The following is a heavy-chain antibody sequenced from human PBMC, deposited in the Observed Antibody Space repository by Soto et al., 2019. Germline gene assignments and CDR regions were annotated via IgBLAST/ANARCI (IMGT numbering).Heavy chain of an antibody. V-gene: IGHV1-69*06. D-gene: IGHD4-17*01. CDR3: ARDPTNDYGDDTFDY. J-gene: IGHJ4*02. CDR1: GDAFQSYA. Sequence: QVLLLQSGAAVKKPGSSVKVSCKASGDAFQSYAIHWVRQAPGQGLEYMGRIIPSYDRTKYAQKFQGRLTVTADMYTSTVYMELSSLRSEDTAVYYCARDPTNDYGDDTFDYWGQGPKVIVSS. CDR2: IIPSYDRT.